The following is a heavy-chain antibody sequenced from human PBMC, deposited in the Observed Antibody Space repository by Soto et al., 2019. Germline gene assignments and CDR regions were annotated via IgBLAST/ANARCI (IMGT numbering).Heavy chain of an antibody. CDR1: GFTFSSYW. CDR2: INIDGSRI. CDR3: IRGDGDRFYCNGYLGRH. V-gene: IGHV3-74*01. J-gene: IGHJ4*02. Sequence: EVQLVESGGGLVQPGGSLRLSCAASGFTFSSYWMHWVRQAPGKGLVWVSRINIDGSRISYADFVKGRCTISRDDGKNTVYMQRNSLRVEDTAVYYCIRGDGDRFYCNGYLGRHWGQGTLVTVSS. D-gene: IGHD2-15*01.